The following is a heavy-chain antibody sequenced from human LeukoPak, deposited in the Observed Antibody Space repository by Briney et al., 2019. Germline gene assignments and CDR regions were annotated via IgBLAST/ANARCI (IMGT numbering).Heavy chain of an antibody. D-gene: IGHD1-14*01. CDR1: GYTFTGYY. V-gene: IGHV1-2*02. Sequence: ASVKVSCKASGYTFTGYYMHWVRQAPGQGLEWMGWINPNSGGTNYAQEFQGRVTMTRDTSISTAYMELSRLRSDDTAVYYCARDDNRKGIGYWGQGTLVTVSS. CDR2: INPNSGGT. J-gene: IGHJ4*02. CDR3: ARDDNRKGIGY.